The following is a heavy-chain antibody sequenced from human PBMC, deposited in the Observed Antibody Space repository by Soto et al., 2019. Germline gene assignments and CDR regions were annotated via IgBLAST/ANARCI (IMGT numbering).Heavy chain of an antibody. Sequence: QVQLQESGPGLVESSGTLSLTCAVSAGSISSTNWWSWVRQSPGKGLEWIGEIYHNGSPDYNPSLKSRGSISVDKCTNHFSLKLTSVTAADTAVYFCGRWLGTSYGMDVWGQGTAVNFSS. D-gene: IGHD6-19*01. V-gene: IGHV4-4*02. CDR1: AGSISSTNW. CDR3: GRWLGTSYGMDV. J-gene: IGHJ6*02. CDR2: IYHNGSP.